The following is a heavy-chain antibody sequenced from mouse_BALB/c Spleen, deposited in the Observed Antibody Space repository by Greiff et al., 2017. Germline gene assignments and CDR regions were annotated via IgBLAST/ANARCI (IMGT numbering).Heavy chain of an antibody. Sequence: QVQLQQSGPGLVQPSQSLSITCTVSGFSLTSYGVHWVRQPPGKGLEWLGVIWAGGSTNYNSALMSRLSISKDNSKSQVFLKMNSLQTDDTAMYYCARDRGGSSYEGAMDYWGQGTSVTVSS. CDR3: ARDRGGSSYEGAMDY. D-gene: IGHD1-1*01. CDR1: GFSLTSYG. CDR2: IWAGGST. J-gene: IGHJ4*01. V-gene: IGHV2-9*02.